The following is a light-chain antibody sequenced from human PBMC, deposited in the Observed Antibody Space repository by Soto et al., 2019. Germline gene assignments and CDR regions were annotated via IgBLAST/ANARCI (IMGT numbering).Light chain of an antibody. CDR2: GAS. CDR1: QSVAGN. V-gene: IGKV3-15*01. CDR3: QQYNNWPPWT. Sequence: EIVMTQSPATLSVSPGERATLSCRASQSVAGNLAWYQHKPGQAPRLLIYGASTRATGIPARFSGSGSGTEFTLTISSLQSEDFAVYYWQQYNNWPPWTFGQGTKAEIK. J-gene: IGKJ1*01.